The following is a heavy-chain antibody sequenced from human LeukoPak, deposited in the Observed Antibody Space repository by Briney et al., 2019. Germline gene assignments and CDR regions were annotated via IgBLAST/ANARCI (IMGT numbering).Heavy chain of an antibody. V-gene: IGHV3-23*01. CDR2: ISGSGGST. Sequence: GGSLRLSCAASGFTFSSYAMSWVRHAPGKGLVWVSAISGSGGSTYYADSVKGRFTISRDNSKNTLYLQMNSLRAEDTAVYYCARDLSVGSKPDLGFDYWGQGTLVTVSS. CDR3: ARDLSVGSKPDLGFDY. CDR1: GFTFSSYA. J-gene: IGHJ4*02. D-gene: IGHD1-26*01.